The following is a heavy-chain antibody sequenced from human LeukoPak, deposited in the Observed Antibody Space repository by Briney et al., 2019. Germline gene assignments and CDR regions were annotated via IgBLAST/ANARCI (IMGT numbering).Heavy chain of an antibody. Sequence: PSETLSLTCTVSGGSISSYYWSWIRQPAGKALEWIGRTYTSGSTNYNPSLKSRVTMSVDTSKNQFSLKLSSVTAADTAVYYCARDVHCSSTSCYILAYFDPWGQGTLVTVSS. V-gene: IGHV4-4*07. J-gene: IGHJ5*02. CDR2: TYTSGST. CDR3: ARDVHCSSTSCYILAYFDP. CDR1: GGSISSYY. D-gene: IGHD2-2*02.